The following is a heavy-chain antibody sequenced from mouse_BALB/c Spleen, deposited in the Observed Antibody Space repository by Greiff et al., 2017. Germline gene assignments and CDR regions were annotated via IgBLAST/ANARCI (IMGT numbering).Heavy chain of an antibody. CDR2: ISSGSSTI. CDR3: ARSGELRSYAMDY. V-gene: IGHV5-17*02. Sequence: EVQLVESGGGLVQPGGSRKLSCAASGFTFSSFGMHWVRQAPEKGLEWVAYISSGSSTIYYADTVKGRFTISRDNPKNTLFLQMTSLRSEDTAMYYCARSGELRSYAMDYWGQGTSVTVSS. CDR1: GFTFSSFG. D-gene: IGHD1-1*01. J-gene: IGHJ4*01.